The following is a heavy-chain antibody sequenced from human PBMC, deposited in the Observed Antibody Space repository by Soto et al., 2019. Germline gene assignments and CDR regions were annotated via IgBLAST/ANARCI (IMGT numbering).Heavy chain of an antibody. CDR1: GGSISSSSYY. CDR2: IYYSGST. CDR3: ERHGEDILTDYPPSNWFDP. D-gene: IGHD3-9*01. J-gene: IGHJ5*02. Sequence: QLQLQESGPGLVKPSETLSLTCTVSGGSISSSSYYWGWIRQPPGKGLEWIGSIYYSGSTYYNPSLKSRVTISGDASKHHFSLKLSAVPAADTAVYYCERHGEDILTDYPPSNWFDPWGQGTLVNVAS. V-gene: IGHV4-39*01.